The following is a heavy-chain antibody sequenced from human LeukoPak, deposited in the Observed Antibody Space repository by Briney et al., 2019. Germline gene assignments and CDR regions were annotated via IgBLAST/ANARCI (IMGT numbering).Heavy chain of an antibody. D-gene: IGHD3-16*02. J-gene: IGHJ3*02. CDR2: IYYSGST. CDR1: GGSISSYY. CDR3: ARGRAGVWGSYRQDDAFDI. Sequence: SETLSLTCTVSGGSISSYYWSWLRQPPGKGLGWIGYIYYSGSTNYNPSLKSRVTISVDTSKNQFSLRLSSVTAADTAVYYCARGRAGVWGSYRQDDAFDIWGQGTMVTVSS. V-gene: IGHV4-59*01.